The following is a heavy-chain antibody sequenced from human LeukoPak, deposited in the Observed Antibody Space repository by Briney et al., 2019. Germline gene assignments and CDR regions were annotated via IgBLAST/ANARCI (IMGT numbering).Heavy chain of an antibody. CDR3: AGNYGPYYFDY. J-gene: IGHJ4*02. Sequence: GGSLRLSCAASGFTVSSNYMSWVRQAPGKGLEWVSVIYSGGNTYYADSVKGRFTISRDNSKNTLYLQMNSLRAEDTAVYYCAGNYGPYYFDYWGQGTLVTVSS. V-gene: IGHV3-53*01. CDR1: GFTVSSNY. D-gene: IGHD3-10*01. CDR2: IYSGGNT.